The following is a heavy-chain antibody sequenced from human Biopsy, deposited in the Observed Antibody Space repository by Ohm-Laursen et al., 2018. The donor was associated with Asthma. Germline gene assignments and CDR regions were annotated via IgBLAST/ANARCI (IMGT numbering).Heavy chain of an antibody. CDR2: ISWNSGSI. Sequence: SLRLSCSASGFTFDDYAMHWVRQAPGKGLEWVSGISWNSGSIGYADSVKGRFTISRDNAKSSLYPQMNSLRAEDTALYYCAKGEWELLEANFDYWGQGTRVTVSS. J-gene: IGHJ4*02. CDR3: AKGEWELLEANFDY. D-gene: IGHD1-26*01. CDR1: GFTFDDYA. V-gene: IGHV3-9*01.